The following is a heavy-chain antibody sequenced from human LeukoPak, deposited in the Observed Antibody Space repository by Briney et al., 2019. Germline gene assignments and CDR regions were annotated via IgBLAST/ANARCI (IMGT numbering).Heavy chain of an antibody. D-gene: IGHD2-15*01. CDR1: GFTFSSYW. CDR3: ARPPSLLRKHDAFDI. V-gene: IGHV3-7*01. Sequence: GGSLRLSCAASGFTFSSYWMSWVRQAPGKELEGVANIKQDGSEKHYVDSVKGRFTISRDNAKNSLYLQMNSLRAEDTAVYYCARPPSLLRKHDAFDIWGQGTMVTVSS. CDR2: IKQDGSEK. J-gene: IGHJ3*02.